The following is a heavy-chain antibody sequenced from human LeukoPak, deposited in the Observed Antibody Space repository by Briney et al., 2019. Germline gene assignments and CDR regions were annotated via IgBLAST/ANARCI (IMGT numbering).Heavy chain of an antibody. D-gene: IGHD2-15*01. J-gene: IGHJ4*02. CDR2: IYASGST. CDR3: ARTPPVRGVYFDY. V-gene: IGHV4-4*07. Sequence: SETLSLTCTVSGDSISSYYWSWIRQPAGKGLEWIGRIYASGSTNYNPSLKSRVTMSVDTSENQFSLKLSSVTAAHTAVYYCARTPPVRGVYFDYWGQGTLVTVSS. CDR1: GDSISSYY.